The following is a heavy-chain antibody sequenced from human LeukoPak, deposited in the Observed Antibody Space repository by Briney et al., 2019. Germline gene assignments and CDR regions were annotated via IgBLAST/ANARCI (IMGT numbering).Heavy chain of an antibody. D-gene: IGHD6-13*01. Sequence: GGSLRLSCAASGFTFSSYWMHWVRQAPGKGLVWVSRINSDGSSTSYADSVKGRFTISRDNAKNTLYLQMNSLRAEDTAVYYCAKGVRRAAAGTHFDYWGQGTLVTVSS. J-gene: IGHJ4*02. CDR1: GFTFSSYW. CDR2: INSDGSST. V-gene: IGHV3-74*01. CDR3: AKGVRRAAAGTHFDY.